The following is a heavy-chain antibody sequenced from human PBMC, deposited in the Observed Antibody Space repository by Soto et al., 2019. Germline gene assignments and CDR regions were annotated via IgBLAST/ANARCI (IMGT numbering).Heavy chain of an antibody. CDR2: ISGSGGST. J-gene: IGHJ6*02. Sequence: PGGSLRLSCAASGFTCSSYAMSWVRQAPGQGLEWVSAISGSGGSTYYADSVKGRFTISRDNSKNTLYLQMNRLRAEDTAVYYCARENGDYEYYYYYYGMDVWGQGTTFTVSS. CDR1: GFTCSSYA. D-gene: IGHD4-17*01. V-gene: IGHV3-23*01. CDR3: ARENGDYEYYYYYYGMDV.